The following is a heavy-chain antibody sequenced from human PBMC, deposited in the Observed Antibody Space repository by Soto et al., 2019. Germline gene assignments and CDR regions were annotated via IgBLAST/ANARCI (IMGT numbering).Heavy chain of an antibody. J-gene: IGHJ3*02. Sequence: PGGSLRLSCAASGFTFSSLGMHWVRQAPGKGREWVAVIWYDGSNKYYADSVKGRFTISRDNSKNTLYLQMNSLRAEDTAVYYCARDSKWFGELSHAFDIWGQGTMVTVSS. D-gene: IGHD3-10*01. CDR1: GFTFSSLG. CDR2: IWYDGSNK. V-gene: IGHV3-33*01. CDR3: ARDSKWFGELSHAFDI.